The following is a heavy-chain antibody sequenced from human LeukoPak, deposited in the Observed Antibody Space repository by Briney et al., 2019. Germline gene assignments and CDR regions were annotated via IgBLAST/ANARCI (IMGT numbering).Heavy chain of an antibody. J-gene: IGHJ5*02. CDR2: FFSDTGKT. CDR3: AKRGAGSGGLHH. D-gene: IGHD6-19*01. Sequence: GGSLRLSCAASGFSFSIYAMSWVRQAPGKGLEWVSTFFSDTGKTDYADSVKGRFTISRDTSKNALYLQMNSLRAEDTAVYYCAKRGAGSGGLHHWGQGTLVTVSS. V-gene: IGHV3-23*01. CDR1: GFSFSIYA.